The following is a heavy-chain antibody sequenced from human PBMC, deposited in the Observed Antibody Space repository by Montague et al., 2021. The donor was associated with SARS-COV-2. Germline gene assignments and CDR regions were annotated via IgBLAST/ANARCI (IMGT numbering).Heavy chain of an antibody. J-gene: IGHJ4*02. V-gene: IGHV3-13*04. D-gene: IGHD6-19*01. CDR3: ARGDRTGWQTDY. CDR1: GFTFSSYD. CDR2: INTAGDT. Sequence: CLRLSCAASGFTFSSYDMHWVRQATGKGLECVSIINTAGDTYYPGSVKGRFTISRGNAKNSLYLQMNSLRAGDTAVYYCARGDRTGWQTDYWGQGTLVTVSS.